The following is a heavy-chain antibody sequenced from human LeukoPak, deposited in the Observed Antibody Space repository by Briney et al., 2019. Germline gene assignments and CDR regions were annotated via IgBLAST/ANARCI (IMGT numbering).Heavy chain of an antibody. CDR3: ARLHDRIXX. Sequence: RLSCXXSGFRFSGYWMSWVRQAPGKGLEWVANIKEDGSEKYYVDSVKGRFTVSRDNVNNSLYLQMNSLRAEDTAVYYCARLHDRIXXWGXGXXVXXXS. D-gene: IGHD1-1*01. CDR1: GFRFSGYW. CDR2: IKEDGSEK. J-gene: IGHJ1*01. V-gene: IGHV3-7*05.